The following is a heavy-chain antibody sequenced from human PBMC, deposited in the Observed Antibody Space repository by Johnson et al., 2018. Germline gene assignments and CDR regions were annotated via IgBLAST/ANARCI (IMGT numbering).Heavy chain of an antibody. CDR2: ISWNSGSI. D-gene: IGHD1-26*01. CDR3: AKDFIDSGCYSDAAFDI. V-gene: IGHV3-9*01. CDR1: GFTFDDYA. Sequence: VQLVDSGGGLVQPGRSLRLSCAASGFTFDDYAMHWVRQAPGKGLEWVSGISWNSGSIGYADSVKGRFTISRDNAKNSLYLKMNSLRAEDTAWYYCAKDFIDSGCYSDAAFDIGGQGTMVTVSS. J-gene: IGHJ3*02.